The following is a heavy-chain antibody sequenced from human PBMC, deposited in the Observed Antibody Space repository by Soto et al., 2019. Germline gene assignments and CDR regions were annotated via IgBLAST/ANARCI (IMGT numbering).Heavy chain of an antibody. CDR3: IQSRCGGDCLQSYSSYYYYGMDV. D-gene: IGHD2-21*02. J-gene: IGHJ6*02. CDR1: VFSLSTGGVG. V-gene: IGHV2-5*02. CDR2: IYWDDDK. Sequence: SGPTLVNPTQTITLTCTFSVFSLSTGGVGVGWIRQPPGKALEWLALIYWDDDKRYSPSLRSRLTITKDTSKNQVVLTMTNMDPVDTATYYCIQSRCGGDCLQSYSSYYYYGMDVCGQGTTVTVSS.